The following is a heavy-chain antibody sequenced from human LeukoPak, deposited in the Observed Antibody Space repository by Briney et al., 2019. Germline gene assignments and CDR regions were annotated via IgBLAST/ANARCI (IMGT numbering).Heavy chain of an antibody. V-gene: IGHV4-34*01. D-gene: IGHD3-22*01. Sequence: SETLSLTCAVYRGSFSAYYWSWVRQPPGKELEWIGEVSHSGSTTYNPSLQSRVTMSLDTSKNQLSLRLNSVTAADTAVYYCATKDTTSYHYGAFDIWGQGTSITVSP. J-gene: IGHJ3*02. CDR1: RGSFSAYY. CDR2: VSHSGST. CDR3: ATKDTTSYHYGAFDI.